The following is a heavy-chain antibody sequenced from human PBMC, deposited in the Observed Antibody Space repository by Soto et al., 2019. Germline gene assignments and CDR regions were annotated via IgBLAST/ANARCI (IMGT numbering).Heavy chain of an antibody. CDR2: ISGSGASR. V-gene: IGHV3-23*01. CDR1: GLSFSNAW. D-gene: IGHD6-13*01. J-gene: IGHJ4*02. Sequence: GGSLRLSCVASGLSFSNAWMSWVRQAPGKGLEWVSAISGSGASRYYVDSVKGRFTISRDNSKNMLFLQMNSLRVDDTAVYYCAKHAGFSSSWVDSWGQGTLVTVSS. CDR3: AKHAGFSSSWVDS.